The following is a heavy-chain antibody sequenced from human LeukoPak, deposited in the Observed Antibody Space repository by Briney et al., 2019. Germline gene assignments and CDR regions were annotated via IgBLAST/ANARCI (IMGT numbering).Heavy chain of an antibody. V-gene: IGHV3-30-3*01. D-gene: IGHD3-10*01. J-gene: IGHJ3*02. CDR2: IRSDGSKK. Sequence: QPGRSLRLSCAASGFTFSTYALHWIRQAPGKGLEWVAAIRSDGSKKYYADSVKGRFTISRDNSKNTLYLQMNSLRADDTAVYFCARTSLRYFGSGSYSLDVFDIWGQGTMVTVSS. CDR3: ARTSLRYFGSGSYSLDVFDI. CDR1: GFTFSTYA.